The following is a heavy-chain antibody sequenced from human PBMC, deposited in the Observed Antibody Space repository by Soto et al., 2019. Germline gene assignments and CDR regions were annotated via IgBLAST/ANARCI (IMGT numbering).Heavy chain of an antibody. Sequence: QVQLVQSGAEVQKPGASVKVSCKASGYTFTGYYMHWVRQAPGQGLEWMGWLNPNNGDTKYAQKFQGRVTMTRATSISTAYRELSGLRSDDTAVYYCVSPWNYWGQGTLVTVSS. CDR1: GYTFTGYY. V-gene: IGHV1-2*02. D-gene: IGHD1-1*01. CDR3: VSPWNY. CDR2: LNPNNGDT. J-gene: IGHJ4*02.